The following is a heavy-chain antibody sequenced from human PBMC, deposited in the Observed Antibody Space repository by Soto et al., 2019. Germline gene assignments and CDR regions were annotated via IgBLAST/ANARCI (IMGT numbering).Heavy chain of an antibody. CDR3: ARETYYYDSSGYYLSEFDY. J-gene: IGHJ4*02. V-gene: IGHV4-31*03. Sequence: QVQLQESGPGLVKPSQTLSLTCTVSGGSISSGGYYWSWIRQHPGKGLEWIGYIYYSGSTYYNPSLKSRVTISVDTSKNQFSLKLSSVTAADTAVYYCARETYYYDSSGYYLSEFDYWGQGTLVTVSS. CDR1: GGSISSGGYY. CDR2: IYYSGST. D-gene: IGHD3-22*01.